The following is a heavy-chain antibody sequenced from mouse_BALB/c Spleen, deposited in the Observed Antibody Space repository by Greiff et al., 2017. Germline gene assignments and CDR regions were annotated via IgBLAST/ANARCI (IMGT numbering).Heavy chain of an antibody. J-gene: IGHJ2*01. CDR3: ARNEDKGGFDY. V-gene: IGHV2-4-1*01. CDR1: GFSLTSYG. CDR2: IWSGGST. Sequence: QVQLQQSGPGLVQPSQSLSITCTVSGFSLTSYGVHWVRQSPGKGLEWLGVIWSGGSTDYNAAFISRLSISKDNSKSQVFFKMNSLQADDTAIYYCARNEDKGGFDYWGQGTTLTVSS.